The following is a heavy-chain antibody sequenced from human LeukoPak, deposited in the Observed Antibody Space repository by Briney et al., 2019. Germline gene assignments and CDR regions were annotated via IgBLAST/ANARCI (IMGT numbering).Heavy chain of an antibody. CDR2: IYTSGST. CDR1: GGSISSGSYY. J-gene: IGHJ3*02. D-gene: IGHD4-17*01. CDR3: ARPRHDYGGAFDI. V-gene: IGHV4-61*02. Sequence: PSQTLSLTCTVSGGSISSGSYYWSWIRQPAGKGLEWIGRIYTSGSTNYNPSLKSRVTISVDTSKNQFSLKLSSATAADTAVYYCARPRHDYGGAFDIWGQGTMVTVSS.